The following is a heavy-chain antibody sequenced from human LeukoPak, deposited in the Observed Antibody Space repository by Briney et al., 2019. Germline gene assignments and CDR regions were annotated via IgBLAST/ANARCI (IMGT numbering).Heavy chain of an antibody. CDR1: GGSIRNYY. J-gene: IGHJ5*02. CDR2: IYHTGST. D-gene: IGHD3-10*01. V-gene: IGHV4-4*07. CDR3: ARDMLLWFGDPESNWFDP. Sequence: PSETLSLTCTVSGGSIRNYYWSWIRQPAGRGLEWIGRIYHTGSTNDNPSLKSRVTMSVDTSKNQFSLNLSSVTAADTALYYCARDMLLWFGDPESNWFDPWGQGTLVTVSS.